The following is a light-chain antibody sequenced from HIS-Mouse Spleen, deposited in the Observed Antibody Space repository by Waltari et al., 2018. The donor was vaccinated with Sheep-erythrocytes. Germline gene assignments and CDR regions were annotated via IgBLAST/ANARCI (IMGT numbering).Light chain of an antibody. Sequence: QSVLTQPPSVSEAPRQRVTIPCSGSSSNIGHNAVNWYQQLPGKAPKLLIYYDDLLPSGVSDRFSGSKSGTSASLAISGLQSEDEADYYCAAWDDSLNGVVFGGGTKLTVL. V-gene: IGLV1-36*01. CDR2: YDD. CDR1: SSNIGHNA. CDR3: AAWDDSLNGVV. J-gene: IGLJ2*01.